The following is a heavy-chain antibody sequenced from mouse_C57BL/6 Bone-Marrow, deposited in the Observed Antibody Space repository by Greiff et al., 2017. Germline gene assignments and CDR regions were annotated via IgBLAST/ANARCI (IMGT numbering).Heavy chain of an antibody. CDR3: TRYYYGSSYENFDV. V-gene: IGHV5-9-1*02. Sequence: EVKLMESGEGLVKPGGSLKLSCAASGFTFSSYAMSWVRQTPEKRLERVAYISSGGDYIYYADTVKGRFTISRDNARNTLYLQMSSLKSEDTAMYYCTRYYYGSSYENFDVWGTGTTVTVSS. CDR1: GFTFSSYA. CDR2: ISSGGDYI. D-gene: IGHD1-1*01. J-gene: IGHJ1*03.